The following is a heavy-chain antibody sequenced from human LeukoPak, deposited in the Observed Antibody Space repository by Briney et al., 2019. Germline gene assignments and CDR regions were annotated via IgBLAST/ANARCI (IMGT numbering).Heavy chain of an antibody. J-gene: IGHJ4*02. CDR3: ARGPGGATREGFDY. D-gene: IGHD1-26*01. CDR1: GGSISNSY. CDR2: IYSTGTS. Sequence: SETLSLTCSVSGGSISNSYWSWIRQPAGKGLEWIGRIYSTGTSTYNPSLKRRVTMSVDTSKNQFSLKLISVTAADMAVYYCARGPGGATREGFDYWGQRTLVTVSS. V-gene: IGHV4-4*07.